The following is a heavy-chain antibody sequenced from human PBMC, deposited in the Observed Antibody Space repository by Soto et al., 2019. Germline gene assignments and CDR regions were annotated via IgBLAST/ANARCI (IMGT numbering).Heavy chain of an antibody. J-gene: IGHJ4*02. CDR1: GGSISSYY. CDR2: IYYSGST. V-gene: IGHV4-59*08. Sequence: QVQLQESGPGLVKPSETLSLTCTVSGGSISSYYWSWIRQPPGKGLEWIGYIYYSGSTNYNPSLKXRVTISVDTSKNQFSLKLSSVTAADTAVYYCARRYGDASDYWGQGTLVTVSS. D-gene: IGHD4-17*01. CDR3: ARRYGDASDY.